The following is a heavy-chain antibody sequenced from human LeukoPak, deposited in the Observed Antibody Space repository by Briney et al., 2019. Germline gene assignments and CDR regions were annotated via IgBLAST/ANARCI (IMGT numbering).Heavy chain of an antibody. CDR1: GYTFTRFY. D-gene: IGHD3-22*01. CDR2: INPSGGST. V-gene: IGHV1-46*03. CDR3: ARASDSSGYYAPQHYFDY. Sequence: ASVKVSCKASGYTFTRFYMHWVRQAPGQGLEWMGIINPSGGSTSYTQKFQGRATMTRDTSTTTVYMELSSLRSEDTAVYYCARASDSSGYYAPQHYFDYWGQGPPVTVSS. J-gene: IGHJ4*02.